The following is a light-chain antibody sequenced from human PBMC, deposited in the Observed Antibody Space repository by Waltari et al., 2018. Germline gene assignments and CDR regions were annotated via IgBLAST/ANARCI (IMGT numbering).Light chain of an antibody. CDR1: QSISTW. CDR3: QQYNSYSRT. CDR2: KAY. Sequence: DIQMTQSPSTLSASVGDSVTVNCRASQSISTWLAWYQQKPGKAPKLLMYKAYSLESGVPSRFSGSGSGTEFTLTISSLQPDDFATYYCQQYNSYSRTFGQGTKVEIK. V-gene: IGKV1-5*03. J-gene: IGKJ1*01.